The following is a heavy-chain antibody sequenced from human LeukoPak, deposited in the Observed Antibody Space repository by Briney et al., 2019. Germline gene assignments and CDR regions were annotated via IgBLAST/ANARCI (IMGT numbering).Heavy chain of an antibody. V-gene: IGHV3-66*01. J-gene: IGHJ4*02. CDR2: LYSGGDT. CDR3: ARSRNYYVSGSYYTDY. Sequence: GGSLRLSCAASGFTVSSNYMSWVRQAQGKGLEWVSVLYSGGDTKYADSVKGRFIISRDNSKNTLYLQMNSLRVGDTAVYYCARSRNYYVSGSYYTDYWGQGTLVIVSS. D-gene: IGHD3-10*01. CDR1: GFTVSSNY.